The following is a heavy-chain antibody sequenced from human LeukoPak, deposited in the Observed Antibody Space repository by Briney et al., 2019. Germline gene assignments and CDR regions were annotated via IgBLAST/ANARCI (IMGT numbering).Heavy chain of an antibody. V-gene: IGHV4-34*01. CDR1: GGSFSGYY. J-gene: IGHJ5*02. CDR3: ARDGGSGWSYNWFDP. Sequence: SETLSLTCAVYGGSFSGYYWSWIRQPPGKGLEWIGEINHSGSTNYNPSLKSRVTISVDTSKNQFSLKLSSVTAADTAVYYCARDGGSGWSYNWFDPWGQGTLVTVSS. CDR2: INHSGST. D-gene: IGHD6-19*01.